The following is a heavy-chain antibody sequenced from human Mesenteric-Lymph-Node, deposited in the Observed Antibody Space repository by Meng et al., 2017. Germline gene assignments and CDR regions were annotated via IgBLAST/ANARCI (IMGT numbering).Heavy chain of an antibody. Sequence: GESLKISCEASGLTFSIHWMNWVRQAPGKGLEWVANIKQDGSEKNYVDSVKGRFTISRDNAKSSLYLQMNSLRGEDTAVYFCAGAPNPKYYDYWGQGSLVTVSS. CDR3: AGAPNPKYYDY. CDR2: IKQDGSEK. J-gene: IGHJ4*02. V-gene: IGHV3-7*01. CDR1: GLTFSIHW.